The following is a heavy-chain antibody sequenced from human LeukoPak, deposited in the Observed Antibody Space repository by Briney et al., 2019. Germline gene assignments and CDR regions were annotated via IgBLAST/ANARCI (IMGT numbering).Heavy chain of an antibody. CDR2: IYPGDSDT. Sequence: GESLKFSCKGSGYSSTSYWIGWVRQMPGKGLEWMGIIYPGDSDTRYSPSFQGQVTISADKSISTAYMQWSSLKASDTAMYYCARYMVRGVIIPPDYWGQGTLVTVSS. CDR1: GYSSTSYW. D-gene: IGHD3-10*01. CDR3: ARYMVRGVIIPPDY. J-gene: IGHJ4*02. V-gene: IGHV5-51*01.